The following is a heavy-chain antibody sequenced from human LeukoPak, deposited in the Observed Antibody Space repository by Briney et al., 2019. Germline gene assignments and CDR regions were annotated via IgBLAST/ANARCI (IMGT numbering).Heavy chain of an antibody. CDR1: GFTFSSYG. J-gene: IGHJ6*04. CDR3: AELGITMIGGV. CDR2: ISGSGGST. D-gene: IGHD3-10*02. V-gene: IGHV3-23*01. Sequence: GGTLRLSCAASGFTFSSYGMSWVRQAPGKGLEWVSGISGSGGSTYYADSVKGRFTISRDNSKNSLYLQMNSLRAEDTAVYYCAELGITMIGGVWGKGTTVTISS.